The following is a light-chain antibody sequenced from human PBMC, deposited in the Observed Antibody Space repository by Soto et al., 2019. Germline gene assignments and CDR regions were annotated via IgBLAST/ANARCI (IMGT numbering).Light chain of an antibody. CDR3: QQYYSTPIT. Sequence: IVMTQAPDSLSVSLGERATINCKSRQSVLYSSNNKNYLAWYQQKPGQPPKLLIYWASTRESGVPDRFSGSGSGTDFTLTISSLQAEDVAVYYCQQYYSTPITFGQGTRLEI. V-gene: IGKV4-1*01. CDR1: QSVLYSSNNKNY. J-gene: IGKJ5*01. CDR2: WAS.